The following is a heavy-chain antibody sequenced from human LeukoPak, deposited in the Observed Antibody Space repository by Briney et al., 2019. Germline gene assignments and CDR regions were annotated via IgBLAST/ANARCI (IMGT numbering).Heavy chain of an antibody. V-gene: IGHV3-30*04. J-gene: IGHJ6*03. CDR2: ISYDGSNK. D-gene: IGHD1-26*01. CDR3: ARDPYSGGYGDYYYYYMDL. Sequence: GGSLRLSCAASGFTFSSYAMHWVRQAPGKGLEWVALISYDGSNKYHADSVKGRFTISRDNSKNTLYLQMNSLRAEDTAVYYCARDPYSGGYGDYYYYYMDLWGQGTTVTISS. CDR1: GFTFSSYA.